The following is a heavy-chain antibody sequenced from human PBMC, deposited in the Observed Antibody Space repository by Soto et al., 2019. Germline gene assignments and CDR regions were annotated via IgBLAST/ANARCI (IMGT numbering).Heavy chain of an antibody. CDR3: ARDRTD. J-gene: IGHJ4*02. V-gene: IGHV3-30*07. Sequence: DSVKGRFTISRGNSKNTLYLQMNSLRAEDTAVYYCARDRTDWGQGTLVTVSS.